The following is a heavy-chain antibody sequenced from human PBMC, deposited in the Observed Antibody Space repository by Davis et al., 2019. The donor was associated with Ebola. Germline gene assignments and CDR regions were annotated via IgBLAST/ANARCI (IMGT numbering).Heavy chain of an antibody. CDR1: GFTFSSYA. D-gene: IGHD2-2*01. CDR2: ISYDGSNK. CDR3: ARGALQEQLIWNDVFDI. V-gene: IGHV3-30-3*01. J-gene: IGHJ3*02. Sequence: PGGSLRLSCAASGFTFSSYAMHWVRQAPGKGLEWVAVISYDGSNKYYADSVKGRFTISRDNSKNTLYMQMNSLRVEDTAVYYCARGALQEQLIWNDVFDIWGQGTMVTVSS.